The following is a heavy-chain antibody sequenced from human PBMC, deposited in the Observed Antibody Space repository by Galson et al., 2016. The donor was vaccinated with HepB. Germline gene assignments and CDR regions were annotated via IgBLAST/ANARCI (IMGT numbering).Heavy chain of an antibody. V-gene: IGHV1-46*01. CDR3: ARDPGDGYNLPYDY. CDR2: INPRGGST. D-gene: IGHD5-24*01. Sequence: SVKVSCKASGYTFTSYYMHWVRQAPGQGLEWMGTINPRGGSTGYAQKFQGRVTMTRDTSTSTAYMELSSLRSEDTAVYYCARDPGDGYNLPYDYWGQGTLVTVSS. CDR1: GYTFTSYY. J-gene: IGHJ4*02.